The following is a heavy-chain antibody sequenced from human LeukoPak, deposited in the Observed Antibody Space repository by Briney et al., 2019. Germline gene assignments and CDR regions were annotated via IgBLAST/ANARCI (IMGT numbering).Heavy chain of an antibody. CDR3: ARGYSYGDDFDY. CDR1: GGSISSYY. J-gene: IGHJ4*02. Sequence: TSETLSLTCTVSGGSISSYYWSWIRQPPGKGLEWIGYIYYSGSTNYNPSLKSRVTISVDTSKNQFSLKLSSVTAADTAVYYCARGYSYGDDFDYWGQGTLVTVSS. D-gene: IGHD5-18*01. V-gene: IGHV4-59*01. CDR2: IYYSGST.